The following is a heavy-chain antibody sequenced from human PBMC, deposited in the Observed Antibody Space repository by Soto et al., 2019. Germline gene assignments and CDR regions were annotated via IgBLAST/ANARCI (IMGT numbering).Heavy chain of an antibody. J-gene: IGHJ4*02. CDR3: AKMRGLTRMDY. Sequence: TGGSLRLSCVGTGLNFDDFAMHWVRQAPGKGLEWVSGITWNSRVLAYADSVKGRFTISRDNARNSLYLQMDSLRDEDTAVYYCAKMRGLTRMDYWGQGTLVTVSS. CDR2: ITWNSRVL. D-gene: IGHD2-15*01. CDR1: GLNFDDFA. V-gene: IGHV3-9*01.